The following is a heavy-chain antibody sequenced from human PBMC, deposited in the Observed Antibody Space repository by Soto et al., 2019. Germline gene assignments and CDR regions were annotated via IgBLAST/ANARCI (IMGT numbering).Heavy chain of an antibody. CDR2: ISSSSSYI. CDR3: ARGEPLSYGMDV. Sequence: PGGSLRLSCAASGFTFSSYSMNWVRQAPGKGLEWVSSISSSSSYIYYADSVKGRFTISRDNAKNSLYLQMNSLRAEDTAVYYCARGEPLSYGMDVWGQGTTATVSS. CDR1: GFTFSSYS. V-gene: IGHV3-21*01. J-gene: IGHJ6*02.